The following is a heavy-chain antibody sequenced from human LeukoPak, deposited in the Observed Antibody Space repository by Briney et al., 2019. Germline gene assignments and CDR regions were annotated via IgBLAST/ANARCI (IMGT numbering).Heavy chain of an antibody. Sequence: GGSLRLSCAASEFSVGSNYMTWVRQAPGKGLEWVSSISSSSSYIYYADSVEGRFTISRDNAKNSLYLQMNSLRAEDTAVYYCARAYSYGPHDIYYYYYMDVWGKGTTVTVSS. J-gene: IGHJ6*03. D-gene: IGHD5-18*01. V-gene: IGHV3-21*01. CDR1: EFSVGSNY. CDR2: ISSSSSYI. CDR3: ARAYSYGPHDIYYYYYMDV.